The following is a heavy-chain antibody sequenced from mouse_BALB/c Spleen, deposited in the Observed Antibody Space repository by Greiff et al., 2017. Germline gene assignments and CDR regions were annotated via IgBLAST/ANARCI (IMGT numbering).Heavy chain of an antibody. D-gene: IGHD1-1*01. Sequence: EVHLVESGPGLVKPSQSLSLTCSVTGYSITSGYYWNWIRQFPGNKLEWMGYISYDGSNNYNPSLKNRISITRDTSKNQFFLKLNSVTTEDTATYYCARDYYGSSNWYFDVWGAGTTVTVSS. CDR1: GYSITSGYY. CDR2: ISYDGSN. J-gene: IGHJ1*01. V-gene: IGHV3-6*02. CDR3: ARDYYGSSNWYFDV.